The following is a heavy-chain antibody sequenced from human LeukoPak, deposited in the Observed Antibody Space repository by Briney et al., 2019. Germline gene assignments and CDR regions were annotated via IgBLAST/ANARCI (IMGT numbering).Heavy chain of an antibody. V-gene: IGHV3-66*01. CDR2: VYSGGST. D-gene: IGHD1-26*01. Sequence: GGSLRLSCAASGFTVSSNYMSWVRQAPGKGVERVSVVYSGGSTHYTDSVKGRFTISRDKSKNTLYLHMNSLRAEDTAVYYCATADSGSYYSGFDYWGQGTLVTVSS. CDR3: ATADSGSYYSGFDY. CDR1: GFTVSSNY. J-gene: IGHJ4*02.